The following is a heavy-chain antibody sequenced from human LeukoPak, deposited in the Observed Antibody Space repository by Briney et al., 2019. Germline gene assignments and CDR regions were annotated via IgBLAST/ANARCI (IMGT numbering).Heavy chain of an antibody. D-gene: IGHD2-15*01. Sequence: GGSLRLSCAASGFTLNTHSMSWVRQAPGKGLEWVSAIGAGGTDTYYSDSVKGRFTISRDNSKNTLYLQINSLRAGDTAIYYCAKKNHPAGYYFDYWGQGTLVTVSS. CDR1: GFTLNTHS. V-gene: IGHV3-23*01. J-gene: IGHJ4*02. CDR3: AKKNHPAGYYFDY. CDR2: IGAGGTDT.